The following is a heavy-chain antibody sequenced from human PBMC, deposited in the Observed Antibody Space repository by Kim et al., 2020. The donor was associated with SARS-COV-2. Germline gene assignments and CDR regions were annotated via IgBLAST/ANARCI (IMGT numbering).Heavy chain of an antibody. V-gene: IGHV3-30*18. CDR2: ISYDGSNK. D-gene: IGHD3-22*01. Sequence: GGSLRLSCAASGFTFSSYGMHWVRQAPGKGLEWVAVISYDGSNKYYADSVKGRFTISRDNSKNTLYLQMNSLRAEDTAVYYCAKDLQSGYYLFDYWGQGTLVTVSS. J-gene: IGHJ4*02. CDR1: GFTFSSYG. CDR3: AKDLQSGYYLFDY.